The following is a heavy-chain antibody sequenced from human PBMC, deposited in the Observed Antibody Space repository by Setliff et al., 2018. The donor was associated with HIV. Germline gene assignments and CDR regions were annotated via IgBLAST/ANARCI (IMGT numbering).Heavy chain of an antibody. J-gene: IGHJ3*01. CDR2: FTPFNDNT. CDR3: ARSSRANEAFDV. V-gene: IGHV1-45*02. CDR1: GYTFTDHY. Sequence: SVKVSCKASGYTFTDHYLHWVRQAPGQALEWMGWFTPFNDNTNYAQKYRGRISITRDRSMSTACMELSSLRSEDTGMYYCARSSRANEAFDVWGQGTMVTVSS.